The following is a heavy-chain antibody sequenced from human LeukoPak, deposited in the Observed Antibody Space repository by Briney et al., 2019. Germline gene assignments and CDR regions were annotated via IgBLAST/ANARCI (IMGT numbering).Heavy chain of an antibody. CDR2: IYHSGST. J-gene: IGHJ4*02. Sequence: PSETLSLTCAVSGGSISSSNWWSWVRQPPGKGLEWIGEIYHSGSTNYNPSLKSRVTISVDKSKNQFSLKLSSVTAADTAVYYCARVWSHFSGGWSHFDYWGQGTLVTVSS. D-gene: IGHD6-19*01. CDR1: GGSISSSNW. V-gene: IGHV4-4*02. CDR3: ARVWSHFSGGWSHFDY.